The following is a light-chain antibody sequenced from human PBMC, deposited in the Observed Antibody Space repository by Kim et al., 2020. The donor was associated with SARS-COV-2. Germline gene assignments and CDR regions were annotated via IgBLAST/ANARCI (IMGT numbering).Light chain of an antibody. CDR2: VNSDGSH. V-gene: IGLV4-69*01. J-gene: IGLJ3*02. CDR1: SGVSGYA. CDR3: QTWGSGIRV. Sequence: ASVKLTGTLSSGVSGYAIAWHGQQPAKGPRYLMEVNSDGSHRKGGGIPDRFSGSSSGAERYLTISSLQSEDEADYYCQTWGSGIRVFGGGTQLTVL.